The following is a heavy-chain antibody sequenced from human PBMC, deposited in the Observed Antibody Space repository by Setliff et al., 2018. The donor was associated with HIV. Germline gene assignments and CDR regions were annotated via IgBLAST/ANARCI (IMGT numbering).Heavy chain of an antibody. J-gene: IGHJ2*01. CDR3: ARVRFNFDNVRCFDL. Sequence: PPGKGLEWIAEINQERTTFYNPSLKSRVTMSLDTSRNEVSLRLSSVTAADTATYFCARVRFNFDNVRCFDLWGPGTLVTVSS. CDR2: INQERTT. V-gene: IGHV4-34*01. D-gene: IGHD1-20*01.